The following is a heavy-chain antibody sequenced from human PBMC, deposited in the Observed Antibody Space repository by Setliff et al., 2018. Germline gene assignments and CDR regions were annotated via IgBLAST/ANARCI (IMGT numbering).Heavy chain of an antibody. J-gene: IGHJ4*02. D-gene: IGHD3-10*01. CDR1: GGSISSGSYY. CDR3: ARHLLVQGTYHFDY. CDR2: MYYSGST. V-gene: IGHV4-39*01. Sequence: SETLSLTCSVSGGSISSGSYYWGWIRQSPGRGLEWIGSMYYSGSTYYNPSLKGRVTLSVDTTKNQFSLKLTSMTAADTAVYFCARHLLVQGTYHFDYWGQGSPVTVSS.